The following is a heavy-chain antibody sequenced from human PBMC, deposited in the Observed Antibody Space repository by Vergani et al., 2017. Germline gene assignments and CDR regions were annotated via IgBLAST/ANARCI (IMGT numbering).Heavy chain of an antibody. D-gene: IGHD5-24*01. CDR2: SIPIFGTA. CDR1: GGTFSSYA. Sequence: QVQLVQSGAEVKKPGSSVKVSCKASGGTFSSYAISWVRQAPGQGIEWMGGSIPIFGTANYAQKFQGRVTITADESTSTAYMELSSLRSEDTDVYYCARDDDGSLTLFGYWGQGTLVTVSS. V-gene: IGHV1-69*01. J-gene: IGHJ4*02. CDR3: ARDDDGSLTLFGY.